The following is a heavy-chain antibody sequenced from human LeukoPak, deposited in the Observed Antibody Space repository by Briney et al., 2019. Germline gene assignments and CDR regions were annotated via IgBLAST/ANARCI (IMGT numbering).Heavy chain of an antibody. CDR2: NYFSGST. CDR3: ARLNTYGDYVGPFDY. CDR1: GGSISSDDYY. Sequence: PSQTLSLTCTVSGGSISSDDYYWNWIRQPPGKGLEWIGHNYFSGSTYYNPSLESRLTMSLDTSKNQFSLKLTSVTAADTAVYYCARLNTYGDYVGPFDYWGQGTLVTVSS. J-gene: IGHJ4*02. V-gene: IGHV4-30-4*01. D-gene: IGHD4-17*01.